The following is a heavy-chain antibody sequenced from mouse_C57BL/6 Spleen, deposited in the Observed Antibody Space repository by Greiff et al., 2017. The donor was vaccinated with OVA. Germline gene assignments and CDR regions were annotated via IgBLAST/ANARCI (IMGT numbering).Heavy chain of an antibody. V-gene: IGHV1-76*01. J-gene: IGHJ1*03. D-gene: IGHD3-1*01. Sequence: VKVVESGAELVRPGASVKLSCKASGYTFTDYYINWVKQRPGQGLEWIARIYPGSGNTYYNEKFKGKATLTAEKSSSTAYMQLSSLTSEDSAVYFCARSGVWYFDVWGTGTTVTVSS. CDR3: ARSGVWYFDV. CDR2: IYPGSGNT. CDR1: GYTFTDYY.